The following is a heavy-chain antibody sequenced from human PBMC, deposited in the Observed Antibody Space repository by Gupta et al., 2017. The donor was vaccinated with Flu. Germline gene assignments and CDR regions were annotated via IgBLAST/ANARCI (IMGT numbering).Heavy chain of an antibody. D-gene: IGHD3-3*01. CDR1: GDSVSTSNSY. Sequence: QLQLQGSGPGLVKPSETLSLSCTVSGDSVSTSNSYWALIRQPPGQGLEWIATIYYSGTAYYNPSLRSRATMSLDTSRNLFSLKVRSMTTADTAVYYCAGGVDDSAFDFWGQGPLVTVSS. CDR2: IYYSGTA. J-gene: IGHJ4*02. V-gene: IGHV4-39*01. CDR3: AGGVDDSAFDF.